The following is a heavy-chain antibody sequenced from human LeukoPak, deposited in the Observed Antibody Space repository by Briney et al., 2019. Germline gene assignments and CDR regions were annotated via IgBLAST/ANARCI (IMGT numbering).Heavy chain of an antibody. CDR2: IYYSGST. D-gene: IGHD1-26*01. J-gene: IGHJ4*02. CDR1: GGSISSYY. V-gene: IGHV4-59*01. Sequence: SETLSLTCTVSGGSISSYYWSWIRQPPGKGLEWIGYIYYSGSTNYNPSLKSRVTISVDTSKNQFSLKLSSVTAADTAVYYCARTPNSGRYYFDYWGQGTLVTVSS. CDR3: ARTPNSGRYYFDY.